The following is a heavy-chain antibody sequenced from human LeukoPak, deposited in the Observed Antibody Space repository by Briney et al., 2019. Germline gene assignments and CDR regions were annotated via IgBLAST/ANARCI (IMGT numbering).Heavy chain of an antibody. J-gene: IGHJ4*02. V-gene: IGHV4-39*01. CDR1: GGSISSSSYY. CDR3: ARLLRDCTNGVCYTGDY. CDR2: IYYSGST. Sequence: SETLSLTCTVSGGSISSSSYYWGWIRQPPGKGLEWIGSIYYSGSTYYNPSLKSRVTISVDTSKNQFSLKLSSVTAADTAVYYCARLLRDCTNGVCYTGDYWGQGTLVTVSS. D-gene: IGHD2-8*01.